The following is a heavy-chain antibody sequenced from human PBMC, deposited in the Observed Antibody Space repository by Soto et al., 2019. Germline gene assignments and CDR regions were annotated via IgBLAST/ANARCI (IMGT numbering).Heavy chain of an antibody. J-gene: IGHJ4*02. Sequence: PGGSLRLSCAASGFPFSSYIMNWVRQAPGKGLEWVSYISSSSSTIYYADSVKGRFTISRDNAKNSLYLQMNSLRAEDTAVYYCARIGRLRWGDYWGQGTLVTVS. V-gene: IGHV3-48*01. CDR3: ARIGRLRWGDY. D-gene: IGHD4-17*01. CDR2: ISSSSSTI. CDR1: GFPFSSYI.